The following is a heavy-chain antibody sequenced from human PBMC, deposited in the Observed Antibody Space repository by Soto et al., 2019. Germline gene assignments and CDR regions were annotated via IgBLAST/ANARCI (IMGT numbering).Heavy chain of an antibody. CDR3: ARAPLGFLEWLSENYYMDV. Sequence: QVQLVQSGAEVKKPGASVKVSCKASGYTFTSYDINWVRQATGQGLEWMGWMNPNSGNTGYAQKFQGRVTMTRNTSISTAYMELSSLRSEDTAVYYCARAPLGFLEWLSENYYMDVWGKGTTVTVSS. J-gene: IGHJ6*03. V-gene: IGHV1-8*01. CDR2: MNPNSGNT. D-gene: IGHD3-3*01. CDR1: GYTFTSYD.